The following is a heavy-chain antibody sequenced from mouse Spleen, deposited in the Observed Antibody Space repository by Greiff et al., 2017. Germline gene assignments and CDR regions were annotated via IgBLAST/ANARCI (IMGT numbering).Heavy chain of an antibody. J-gene: IGHJ2*01. CDR1: GFNIKDDY. CDR2: IDPENGDT. Sequence: EVNVVESGAELVRPGASVKLSCTASGFNIKDDYMHWVKQRPEQGLEWIGWIDPENGDTEYASKFQGKATITADTSSNTAYLQLSSLTSEDTAVYYCTPTWDHWGQGTTLTVSA. CDR3: TPTWDH. V-gene: IGHV14-4*01.